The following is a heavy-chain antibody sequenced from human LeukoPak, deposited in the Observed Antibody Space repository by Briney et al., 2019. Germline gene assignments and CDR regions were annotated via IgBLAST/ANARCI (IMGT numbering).Heavy chain of an antibody. Sequence: SVKVSCKAPGGTFSSYAISWVRQAPGQGLEWMGGIIPIFGTANYAQKFLGRVTITADESTSTAYMELSSLRSEDTAVYYCARDVLRFLEWPSYYYYYMDVWGKETTVTVSS. CDR1: GGTFSSYA. D-gene: IGHD3-3*01. CDR2: IIPIFGTA. CDR3: ARDVLRFLEWPSYYYYYMDV. J-gene: IGHJ6*03. V-gene: IGHV1-69*13.